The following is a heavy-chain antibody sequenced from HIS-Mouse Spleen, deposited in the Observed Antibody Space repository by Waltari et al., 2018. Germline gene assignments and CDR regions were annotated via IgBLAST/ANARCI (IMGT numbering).Heavy chain of an antibody. V-gene: IGHV4-31*03. CDR3: AREIPYSSSWYDWYFDL. Sequence: QVQLQESGPGLVKPSQTLSLTCTVSGGSISSGGYYWSWIRQHPGKGLEWIGYIYYSGSNYYSPSLKSRVTISVDTSKNQFSLKLSSVTAADTAVYYCAREIPYSSSWYDWYFDLWGRGTLVTVSS. D-gene: IGHD6-13*01. CDR2: IYYSGSN. CDR1: GGSISSGGYY. J-gene: IGHJ2*01.